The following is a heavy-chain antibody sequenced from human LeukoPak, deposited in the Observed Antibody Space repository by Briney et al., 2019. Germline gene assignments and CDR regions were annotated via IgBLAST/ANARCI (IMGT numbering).Heavy chain of an antibody. D-gene: IGHD1-26*01. Sequence: PGGSLRLSCAASGFTFSSYGMHWVRQAPGKGLEWVAVIWYDGSNIYYADSVKGRFTISRDNSKNTLYLQMNSLRAEDTAVYYCARDLGGATMDYWGQGTLVTVSS. V-gene: IGHV3-33*01. CDR2: IWYDGSNI. CDR1: GFTFSSYG. CDR3: ARDLGGATMDY. J-gene: IGHJ4*02.